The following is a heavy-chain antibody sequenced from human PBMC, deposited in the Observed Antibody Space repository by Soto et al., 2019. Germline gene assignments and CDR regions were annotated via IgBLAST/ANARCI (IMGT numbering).Heavy chain of an antibody. CDR2: IYTGGST. V-gene: IGHV3-53*01. D-gene: IGHD4-17*01. CDR3: ARAYGGNPALFDP. CDR1: GFTVSSDY. J-gene: IGHJ5*02. Sequence: GGSLRLSFAASGFTVSSDYMSWVRQAPGKGLEWVSVIYTGGSTYYADSVKGRFTFSRDNSKNTLYLQMSSLRAEDTAVYYCARAYGGNPALFDPWGQGTLVTVSS.